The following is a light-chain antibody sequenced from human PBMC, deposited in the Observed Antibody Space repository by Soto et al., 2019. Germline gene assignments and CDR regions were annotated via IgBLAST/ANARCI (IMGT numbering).Light chain of an antibody. Sequence: QSALTQPASVSGSPGQSITISCTGTSSDIGSYNLVSWYQQHPGKAPKLMIYEATKRPSGVSNRFSGSKSGNTASLTISGLQAEDAADYYCCLYASSSTFIFGGGTQLTVL. CDR3: CLYASSSTFI. CDR2: EAT. J-gene: IGLJ7*01. V-gene: IGLV2-23*02. CDR1: SSDIGSYNL.